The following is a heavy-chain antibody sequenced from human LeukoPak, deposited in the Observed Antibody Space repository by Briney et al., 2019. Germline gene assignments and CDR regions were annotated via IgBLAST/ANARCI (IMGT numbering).Heavy chain of an antibody. CDR1: GFTSSNYA. Sequence: GGSLRLSCPASGFTSSNYAMTWVCQAPGKGLEWVSAITGSGPTTYYAASVKGRFTISRDNTNNLVFLQMSSLRAEDTAVYYCAKAPDSVWGSYRNNYFDSWGQGTLVSVS. D-gene: IGHD3-16*02. CDR2: ITGSGPTT. CDR3: AKAPDSVWGSYRNNYFDS. J-gene: IGHJ5*01. V-gene: IGHV3-23*01.